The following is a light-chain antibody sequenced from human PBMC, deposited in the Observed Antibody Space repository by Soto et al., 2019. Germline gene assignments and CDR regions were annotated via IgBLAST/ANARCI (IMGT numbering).Light chain of an antibody. CDR1: SSNIEGNT. CDR2: SHN. CDR3: AAWDDSLNGWV. Sequence: QSALTQPPSLSGTPGQSVTISCSGSSSNIEGNTVHWYQHLPGTAPKFLIYSHNQRPSGVPDRFSGSKSGTSASLAISGLQSEDEADYYCAAWDDSLNGWVFGGGTKLTVL. V-gene: IGLV1-44*01. J-gene: IGLJ2*01.